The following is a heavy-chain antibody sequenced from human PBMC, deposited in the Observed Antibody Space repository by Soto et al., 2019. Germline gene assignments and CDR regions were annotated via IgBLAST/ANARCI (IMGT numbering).Heavy chain of an antibody. J-gene: IGHJ4*02. D-gene: IGHD3-22*01. CDR1: GFTFSSYS. CDR2: ISSSSSYI. Sequence: EVQLVESGGGLVKPGGSLRLSCAAPGFTFSSYSMNWVRQAPGKGLEWVSSISSSSSYIYYADSVKGRFTISRDNAKNSLYLQMNSLRAEDTAVYYCARPPYYYDSSGYLGYWGQGTLVTVSS. CDR3: ARPPYYYDSSGYLGY. V-gene: IGHV3-21*01.